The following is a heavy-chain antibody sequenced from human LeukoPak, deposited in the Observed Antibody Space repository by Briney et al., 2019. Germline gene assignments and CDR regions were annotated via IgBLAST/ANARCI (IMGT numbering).Heavy chain of an antibody. CDR3: ARTRDDTSGYLSIDY. J-gene: IGHJ4*02. Sequence: SETLSLTCTISGGSISSSSYYWGWIRQPPGKGLEWIGSIYYSGSTYYNPSLKSRVTISIHTSKKQFSLKLTSVTAADTALYYCARTRDDTSGYLSIDYWGQGTLITVSS. V-gene: IGHV4-39*07. CDR1: GGSISSSSYY. CDR2: IYYSGST. D-gene: IGHD3-22*01.